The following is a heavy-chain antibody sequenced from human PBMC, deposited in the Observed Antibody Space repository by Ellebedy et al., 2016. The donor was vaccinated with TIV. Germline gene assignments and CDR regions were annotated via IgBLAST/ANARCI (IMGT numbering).Heavy chain of an antibody. CDR2: IWHDGSHS. Sequence: PGGSLRLSCAASGFTFSIYGMHWVGQAPGKGLEWVGIIWHDGSHSYYAESVKGRFTISRDIAKNSLYLQMNSLKPEDTALYYCVKDMAPGGSDLWGQGTMVTVSS. CDR1: GFTFSIYG. D-gene: IGHD3-10*01. V-gene: IGHV3-30*02. CDR3: VKDMAPGGSDL. J-gene: IGHJ3*01.